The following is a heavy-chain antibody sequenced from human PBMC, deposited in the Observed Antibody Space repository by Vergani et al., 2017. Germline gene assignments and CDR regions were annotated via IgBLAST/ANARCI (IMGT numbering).Heavy chain of an antibody. V-gene: IGHV3-7*01. CDR1: EFILGTYW. CDR3: ARRLGYCSSTSCYYFDY. Sequence: DVQIVESGGGLVQPGGSLRLSCTGSEFILGTYWMTWVRQAPRKGLEWVANIKQDGSEKYYVDSVKGRFTISRDNAKNSLYLQMNSLRAEDTAVYYCARRLGYCSSTSCYYFDYWGQGTLVTVSS. CDR2: IKQDGSEK. J-gene: IGHJ4*02. D-gene: IGHD2-2*01.